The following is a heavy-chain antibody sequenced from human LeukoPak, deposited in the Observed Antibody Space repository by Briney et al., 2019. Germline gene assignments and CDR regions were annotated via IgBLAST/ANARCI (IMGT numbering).Heavy chain of an antibody. J-gene: IGHJ6*02. V-gene: IGHV3-23*01. CDR1: GFTFSSCS. D-gene: IGHD6-6*01. Sequence: GGSLRLSCVASGFTFSSCSMTWVRQAPGKGLECVSTITPTADWTFYADSVKGRFSISRDNSKNTVYLQMNSLRTEDTAVYYCTRGPGRSSSPYYGMDVWGQGTTVTVSS. CDR2: ITPTADWT. CDR3: TRGPGRSSSPYYGMDV.